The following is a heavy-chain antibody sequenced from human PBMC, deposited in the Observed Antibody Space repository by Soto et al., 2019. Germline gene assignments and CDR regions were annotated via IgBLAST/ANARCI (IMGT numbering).Heavy chain of an antibody. V-gene: IGHV4-31*03. CDR3: ARGPPKYCSSTSCYVDY. D-gene: IGHD2-2*01. Sequence: QVQLQESGPGLVKPSQTLSLTCTVSGGSISSGGYYWSWIRQHPGKGLEWIGYIYYSGSTYYNPSLKSRVTISVDTSKNQFYLKLSSVTAADTAVYYCARGPPKYCSSTSCYVDYWGQGTLVTVSS. CDR1: GGSISSGGYY. J-gene: IGHJ4*02. CDR2: IYYSGST.